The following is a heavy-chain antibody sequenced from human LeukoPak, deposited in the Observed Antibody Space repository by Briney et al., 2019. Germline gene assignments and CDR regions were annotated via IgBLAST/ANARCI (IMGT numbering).Heavy chain of an antibody. D-gene: IGHD2-21*02. CDR2: IYYSGST. Sequence: SETLSLTCTVSSDSIYSSNYYWGWIRQPPGKGLEWIGSIYYSGSTYYNSSLKSRVTISVDTSKNQFSLKLSSLTAADAAVYYCARAAYCGGDCYLFDYWGQGTLVTVFS. V-gene: IGHV4-39*01. CDR1: SDSIYSSNYY. CDR3: ARAAYCGGDCYLFDY. J-gene: IGHJ4*02.